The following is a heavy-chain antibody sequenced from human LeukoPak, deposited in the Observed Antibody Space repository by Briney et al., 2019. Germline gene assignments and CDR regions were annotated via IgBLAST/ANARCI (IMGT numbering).Heavy chain of an antibody. CDR1: GGSISSGGYS. J-gene: IGHJ5*02. CDR2: IYHRGST. CDR3: ARVRRNDYYDSSGYYYRWFDP. Sequence: SETLSLTCAVSGGSISSGGYSWSWIRQPPGKGLEWIGCIYHRGSTYYNPSLKSRVSMSADRSKNQFSLKLSSVTAADTAVYYCARVRRNDYYDSSGYYYRWFDPWGQGTLVTVSS. V-gene: IGHV4-30-2*01. D-gene: IGHD3-22*01.